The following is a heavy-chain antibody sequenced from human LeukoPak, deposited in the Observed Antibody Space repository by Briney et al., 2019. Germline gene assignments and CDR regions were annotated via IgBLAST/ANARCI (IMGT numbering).Heavy chain of an antibody. D-gene: IGHD1-26*01. V-gene: IGHV4-59*02. Sequence: SETLSLTCGVSGASVSSHFWSWIRQTPGMGLEWIGYISNRGSTGYNPSLRSRVTISADAPKNEVSLNVRSVSAADTAVYYCAKDVSGTYYAFDVWGQGRTV. CDR2: ISNRGST. CDR1: GASVSSHF. J-gene: IGHJ3*01. CDR3: AKDVSGTYYAFDV.